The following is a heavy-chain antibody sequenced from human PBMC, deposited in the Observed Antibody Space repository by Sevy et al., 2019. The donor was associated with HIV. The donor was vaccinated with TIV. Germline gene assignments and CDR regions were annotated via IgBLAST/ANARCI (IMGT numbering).Heavy chain of an antibody. D-gene: IGHD6-19*01. Sequence: SETLSLTCTVSGASISSSGYYWGWIRQPPGKGLEWIASIRYSGTTYYNASLKSRVTISADTSRNQFSLKLNSVTAADTAIYYCPGPILTYSSGWSYYDYWGQGTVVTVSS. CDR3: PGPILTYSSGWSYYDY. V-gene: IGHV4-39*01. J-gene: IGHJ4*02. CDR1: GASISSSGYY. CDR2: IRYSGTT.